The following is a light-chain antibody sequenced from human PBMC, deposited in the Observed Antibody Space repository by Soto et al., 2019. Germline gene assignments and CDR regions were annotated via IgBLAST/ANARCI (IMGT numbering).Light chain of an antibody. CDR2: DAS. V-gene: IGKV3-20*01. CDR1: QIVTGDY. J-gene: IGKJ1*01. Sequence: EVVLTQSPGTLSLSPGEGATLSCRASQIVTGDYLAWYQQKPGQAPRLLMYDASTRATGIPDRFSGSGSGTDFTLIIRRLEPEDFAVYYCQQYGDSLLTFGQGTKVDIK. CDR3: QQYGDSLLT.